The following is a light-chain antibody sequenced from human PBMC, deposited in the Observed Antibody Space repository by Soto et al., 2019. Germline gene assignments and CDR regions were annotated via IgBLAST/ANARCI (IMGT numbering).Light chain of an antibody. Sequence: DIQMTQSPPSLSASVGDRVTITCQASHDIGNSLNWYQDKPGQAPKLVIYDAYNLETGVPSTFSGNGYGTDFTVTISSLRHEDIATYYCQKSDHLPLFGPGTKVDMK. J-gene: IGKJ3*01. CDR1: HDIGNS. CDR2: DAY. V-gene: IGKV1-33*01. CDR3: QKSDHLPL.